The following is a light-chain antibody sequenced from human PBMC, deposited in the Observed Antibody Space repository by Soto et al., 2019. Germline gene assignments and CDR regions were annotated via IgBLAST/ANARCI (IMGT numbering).Light chain of an antibody. CDR2: DVT. J-gene: IGLJ1*01. V-gene: IGLV2-11*01. CDR3: CSYAGSPYV. CDR1: SSDVGSFNY. Sequence: SVLSHPRSVSGSPGQSVAISCTGTSSDVGSFNYVSWYQQHPDKAPKLMIYDVTKRPSGVPDRFSGSKSGNTASLTISGLQAEDEADYYCCSYAGSPYVFGTGTKVTVL.